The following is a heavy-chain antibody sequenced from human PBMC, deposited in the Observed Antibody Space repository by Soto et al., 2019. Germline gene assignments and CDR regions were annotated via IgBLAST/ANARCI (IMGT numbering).Heavy chain of an antibody. J-gene: IGHJ4*02. CDR2: ISSTTNYI. CDR3: ARESEDLTSNFDY. CDR1: GFTFTRYS. V-gene: IGHV3-21*06. Sequence: LRLSCAASGFTFTRYSLNWVRQAPGKGLEWVSSISSTTNYIYYGDSMKGRFTISRDNAKNSLYLEMNSLRAEDTAVYYCARESEDLTSNFDYWGQGTLVTVSS.